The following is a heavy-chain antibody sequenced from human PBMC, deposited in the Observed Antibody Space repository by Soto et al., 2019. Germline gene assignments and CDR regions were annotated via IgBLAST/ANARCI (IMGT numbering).Heavy chain of an antibody. CDR2: IWYDRSNK. Sequence: GGSLRLSCAASGFTFTSYGMHWVRQAPGKGLEWVAVIWYDRSNKYYADSVKGRFTISRDNSKNTLYLQMNSLRAEDTAVYYCARAWEDYSNPFDYYGMDVWGQGTTVTVSS. D-gene: IGHD4-4*01. CDR1: GFTFTSYG. V-gene: IGHV3-33*08. J-gene: IGHJ6*02. CDR3: ARAWEDYSNPFDYYGMDV.